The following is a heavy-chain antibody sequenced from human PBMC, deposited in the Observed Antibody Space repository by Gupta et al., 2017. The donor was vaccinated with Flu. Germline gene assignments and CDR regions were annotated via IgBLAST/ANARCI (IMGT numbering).Heavy chain of an antibody. D-gene: IGHD4-4*01. J-gene: IGHJ6*02. V-gene: IGHV4-31*03. CDR2: IFYNGGT. Sequence: QVQPQESRPGLVKPSQSLSLTCTVSSASVISRCFYWSWVRQLPGKGLEWIGYIFYNGGTLYSPALKSRVTISMETSQTQFSLMLTSVTAADTAVYYCVRGRHNNYVPLDVWGPGTTVTVSS. CDR1: SASVISRCFY. CDR3: VRGRHNNYVPLDV.